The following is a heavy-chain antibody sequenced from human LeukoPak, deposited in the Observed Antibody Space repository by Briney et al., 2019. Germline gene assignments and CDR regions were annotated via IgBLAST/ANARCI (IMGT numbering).Heavy chain of an antibody. D-gene: IGHD1-7*01. CDR2: ISAYNGNT. J-gene: IGHJ3*02. CDR1: GYTFTSYG. Sequence: ASVKVSCKASGYTFTSYGISWVQQAPGQGLEWMGWISAYNGNTNYAQKLQGRVTMTTDTSTSTAYMELRSLRSDDTAVYYCASPPGTGTSDAFDIWGQGTMVTVSS. V-gene: IGHV1-18*01. CDR3: ASPPGTGTSDAFDI.